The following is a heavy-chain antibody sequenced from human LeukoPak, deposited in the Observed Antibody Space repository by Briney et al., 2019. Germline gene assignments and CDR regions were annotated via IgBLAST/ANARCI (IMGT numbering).Heavy chain of an antibody. CDR3: ARVGDFYAMDV. CDR2: ISGGGDST. D-gene: IGHD2-21*01. V-gene: IGHV3-23*01. Sequence: GGSLRLSCAASGFTFSSYAMSWVRQAPGKGLEWVSAISGGGDSTFYADSVKGRFTISRDNAKNSLYLQMNSLRAEDTAVYYCARVGDFYAMDVWGQGTTVTVSS. J-gene: IGHJ6*02. CDR1: GFTFSSYA.